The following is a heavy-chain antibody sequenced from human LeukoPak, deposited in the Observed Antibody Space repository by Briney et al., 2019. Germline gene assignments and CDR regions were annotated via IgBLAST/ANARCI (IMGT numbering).Heavy chain of an antibody. CDR1: GVMFPSYW. D-gene: IGHD6-25*01. V-gene: IGHV3-7*05. CDR3: AKDESSDPFGYFDY. CDR2: IKQDGSEK. J-gene: IGHJ4*02. Sequence: GGSLRLSCAASGVMFPSYWMTWVRQAPGKGLEWVANIKQDGSEKYYVDSVKGRFTISRDNAKNSVYLQMNSLRAEDTAVYYCAKDESSDPFGYFDYWGQGTLVTVSS.